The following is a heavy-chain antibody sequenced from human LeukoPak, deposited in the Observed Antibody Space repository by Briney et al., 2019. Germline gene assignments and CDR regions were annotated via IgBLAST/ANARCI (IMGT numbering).Heavy chain of an antibody. Sequence: GGSLRLSCASSGLTFKIYGMSWVPQAPGKGLEWVSGISGSGGSTYYADSVKGRFTITRDNSKNTLYLQMNSLRAEDTAVYYCARYDTGGWLLVHWGQGTLVTVSS. CDR3: ARYDTGGWLLVH. CDR1: GLTFKIYG. D-gene: IGHD6-19*01. V-gene: IGHV3-23*01. J-gene: IGHJ4*02. CDR2: ISGSGGST.